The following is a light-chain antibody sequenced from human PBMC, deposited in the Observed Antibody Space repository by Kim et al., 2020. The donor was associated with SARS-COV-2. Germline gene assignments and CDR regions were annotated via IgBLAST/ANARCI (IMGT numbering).Light chain of an antibody. J-gene: IGLJ3*02. Sequence: QSALTQPASVSGSPGQSITFSCTGTTSDIGTYNYVSWYQQHPDKAPKLILYDVSKRPSGVSNRFSGSKSGNTASLTISGLQAEDEAHYYFTSYTSSNTWVFGGGTQLTVL. CDR3: TSYTSSNTWV. CDR2: DVS. CDR1: TSDIGTYNY. V-gene: IGLV2-14*03.